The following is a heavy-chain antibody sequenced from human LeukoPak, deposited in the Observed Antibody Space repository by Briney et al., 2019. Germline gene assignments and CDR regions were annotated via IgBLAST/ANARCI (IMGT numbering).Heavy chain of an antibody. J-gene: IGHJ5*02. CDR3: VRDGEGVAISVNYWFAP. Sequence: GASVKVSCKATGFTFTNYDINWVRQATGQGLEWMGWMNPINGNTGYAQKFQGRVTMTRDTSISTAYMELRSLTSEDTAVYYCVRDGEGVAISVNYWFAPWGQGPWSPSPQ. CDR2: MNPINGNT. CDR1: GFTFTNYD. D-gene: IGHD3-10*01. V-gene: IGHV1-8*01.